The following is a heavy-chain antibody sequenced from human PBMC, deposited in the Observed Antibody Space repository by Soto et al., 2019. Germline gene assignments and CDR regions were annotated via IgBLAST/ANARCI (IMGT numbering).Heavy chain of an antibody. D-gene: IGHD6-19*01. CDR3: AAGLWQWLVPYFDN. CDR2: ISGSGGSP. V-gene: IGHV3-23*01. J-gene: IGHJ4*02. CDR1: GFTFGSYA. Sequence: EVQLLESGGGLVQPGGSLRLSCAASGFTFGSYAMSWVRQAPGKGLEWVSTISGSGGSPYYADSVKGRFTISRDNSKNTLYLQVNSLRADDTAVYYCAAGLWQWLVPYFDNWGQGALVTVSS.